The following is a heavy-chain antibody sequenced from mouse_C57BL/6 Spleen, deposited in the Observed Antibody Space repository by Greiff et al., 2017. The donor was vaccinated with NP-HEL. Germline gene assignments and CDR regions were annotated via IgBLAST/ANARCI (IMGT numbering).Heavy chain of an antibody. J-gene: IGHJ4*01. Sequence: VQLQQSGPELVKPGASVKLSCKASGYTFTDYYMNWVKQSHGKSLEWIGDINPNNGGTSYNQKFKGKATLTVDKSSSTAYMELRSLTSEYSAVDYCARFFYDGYYYYAMDYWGQGTSVTVSS. D-gene: IGHD2-3*01. CDR1: GYTFTDYY. CDR2: INPNNGGT. V-gene: IGHV1-26*01. CDR3: ARFFYDGYYYYAMDY.